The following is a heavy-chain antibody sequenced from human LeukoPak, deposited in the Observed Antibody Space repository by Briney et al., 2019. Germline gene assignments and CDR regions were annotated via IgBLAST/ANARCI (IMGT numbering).Heavy chain of an antibody. Sequence: GGSLRLSCAASGFTFSTYAVSWVRQAPGKGLEWVSAISTGGGSTYYADSVKGRFTISRDNSKNTLYLQMNSLRAEDTATYYCVKGGAGSLWGQGTLVTVSS. CDR1: GFTFSTYA. V-gene: IGHV3-23*01. J-gene: IGHJ4*02. D-gene: IGHD3-10*01. CDR3: VKGGAGSL. CDR2: ISTGGGST.